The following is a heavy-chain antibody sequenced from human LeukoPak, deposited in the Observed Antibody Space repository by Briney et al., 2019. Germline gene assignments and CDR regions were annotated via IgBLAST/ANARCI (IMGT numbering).Heavy chain of an antibody. J-gene: IGHJ3*02. CDR3: ARGLYCSSTSCYENAFDI. D-gene: IGHD2-2*01. V-gene: IGHV4-34*01. CDR1: GGSFSGYY. Sequence: SETLSLTCAVYGGSFSGYYWGWIRQPPGKGLEWIGEINHSGSINYNPSLKSRVTISVDTSKNQFSLKLSSVTAADTAVYYCARGLYCSSTSCYENAFDIWGQGTMVTVSS. CDR2: INHSGSI.